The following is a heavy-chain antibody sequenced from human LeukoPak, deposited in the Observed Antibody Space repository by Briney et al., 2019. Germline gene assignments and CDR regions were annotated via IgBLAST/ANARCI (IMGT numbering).Heavy chain of an antibody. V-gene: IGHV4-4*02. J-gene: IGHJ6*03. D-gene: IGHD3-10*01. CDR3: ARVFDSGSQAYFHYMDV. CDR2: IYHSGST. CDR1: GGSISSSNW. Sequence: SETLSLTCAVSGGSISSSNWWSWVRQPPGKGLEWIGEIYHSGSTNYNPSLKSRVTISVDTSKNQFSLKVSSVTAADTAVYYCARVFDSGSQAYFHYMDVWGKGTTVTISS.